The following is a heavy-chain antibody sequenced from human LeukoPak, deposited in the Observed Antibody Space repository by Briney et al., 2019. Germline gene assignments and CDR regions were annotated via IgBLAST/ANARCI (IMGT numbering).Heavy chain of an antibody. Sequence: ASVKVSCKASGYTFTSYYMHWVRQAPGQGLEWMGIINPSGGSTSYAQKFQGRVTMTRDTSTSTVYMELSSLRSEDTAVYYCARAPAGYCSSTSCSTGGWFDPWGQGTLVTVSS. CDR2: INPSGGST. D-gene: IGHD2-2*01. CDR3: ARAPAGYCSSTSCSTGGWFDP. V-gene: IGHV1-46*01. CDR1: GYTFTSYY. J-gene: IGHJ5*02.